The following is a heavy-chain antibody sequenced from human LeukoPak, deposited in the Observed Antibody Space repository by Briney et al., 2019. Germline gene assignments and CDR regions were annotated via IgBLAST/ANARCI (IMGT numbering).Heavy chain of an antibody. CDR1: GFTFSSYG. V-gene: IGHV3-30*02. CDR2: IRYDGSNK. J-gene: IGHJ4*02. Sequence: GGSLRLSCAASGFTFSSYGMHWVRQAPGKGLEWVAFIRYDGSNKYYADSVKGRFTISRDNSKNTLYLQMNSLRAEDTAVYYCASSYYDSTLYYFGYRGQGTLVTVSS. CDR3: ASSYYDSTLYYFGY. D-gene: IGHD3-22*01.